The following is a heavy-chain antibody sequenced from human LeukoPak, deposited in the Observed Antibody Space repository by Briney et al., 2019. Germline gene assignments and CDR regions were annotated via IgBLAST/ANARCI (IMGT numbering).Heavy chain of an antibody. V-gene: IGHV3-23*01. Sequence: GGSLRLSCAASGFTFSSYAMSWVRQAPGKGLEWVSAISGSGGSTYYADSVKGQFTISRDNSKNTLYLQMNSLRAEDTAVYYCAKDEGYDILTGYHYWGQGTLVTVSS. CDR1: GFTFSSYA. J-gene: IGHJ4*02. CDR2: ISGSGGST. CDR3: AKDEGYDILTGYHY. D-gene: IGHD3-9*01.